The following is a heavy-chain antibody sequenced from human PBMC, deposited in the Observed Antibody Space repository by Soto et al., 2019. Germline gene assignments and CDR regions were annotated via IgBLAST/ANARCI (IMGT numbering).Heavy chain of an antibody. D-gene: IGHD4-17*01. Sequence: QVQLVQSGAEVKKPGSSVKVSCKASGGTFSSYAISWVRQAPGQGLEWMGGIIPIFGTANYTQKIQGRVTITADESTSTAYMERSSLRSEDTAVYYCTRDSWVGPTVVNHGYWGQGTLVTVSS. J-gene: IGHJ4*02. CDR3: TRDSWVGPTVVNHGY. CDR2: IIPIFGTA. V-gene: IGHV1-69*12. CDR1: GGTFSSYA.